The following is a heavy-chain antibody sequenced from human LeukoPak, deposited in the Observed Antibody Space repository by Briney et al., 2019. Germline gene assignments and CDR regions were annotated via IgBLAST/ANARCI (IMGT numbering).Heavy chain of an antibody. V-gene: IGHV4-34*01. Sequence: KPSETLSLTCAVCGGSFSGYYWSWIRQPPGKGLEWIGEINHSGSTNYNPSLKSRVTISVDTSKNQFSLKLSSVTAADTAVYYCARFCRSTSCYRTNWFDPWGQGTLVTVSS. CDR3: ARFCRSTSCYRTNWFDP. J-gene: IGHJ5*02. CDR1: GGSFSGYY. D-gene: IGHD2-2*01. CDR2: INHSGST.